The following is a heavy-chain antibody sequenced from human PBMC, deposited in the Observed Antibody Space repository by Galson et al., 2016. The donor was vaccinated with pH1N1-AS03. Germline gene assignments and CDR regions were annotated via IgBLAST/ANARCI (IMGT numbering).Heavy chain of an antibody. CDR2: IKGGNVNT. J-gene: IGHJ6*02. CDR3: ARGLKSMLRGVIDNYYGMDV. D-gene: IGHD3-10*01. CDR1: GYTFINYA. Sequence: SVKVSCKASGYTFINYAMHWVRQAPGQRLEWMGWIKGGNVNTEYSQKFHGRVTMSRDTSISTAYMELSRLGSDDTAVYYCARGLKSMLRGVIDNYYGMDVWGRGTTVTVSS. V-gene: IGHV1-3*01.